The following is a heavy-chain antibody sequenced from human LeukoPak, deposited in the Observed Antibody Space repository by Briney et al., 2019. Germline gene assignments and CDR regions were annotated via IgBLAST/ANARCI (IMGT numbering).Heavy chain of an antibody. D-gene: IGHD2-2*01. Sequence: SETLSLTCTVSGGSISSSSYYWGWIRQPPGKGLEWIGSIYYSGSTYYNPSLKSRVTISVDTYKTQFSLKLSSVTPAETAVYYGARMQSRSLGDYWGQGTLVTVSS. CDR3: ARMQSRSLGDY. CDR1: GGSISSSSYY. V-gene: IGHV4-39*01. CDR2: IYYSGST. J-gene: IGHJ4*02.